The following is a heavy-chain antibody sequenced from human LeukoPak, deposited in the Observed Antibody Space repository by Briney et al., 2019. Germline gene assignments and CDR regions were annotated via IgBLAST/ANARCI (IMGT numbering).Heavy chain of an antibody. CDR1: GYTFTSYY. Sequence: ASVKVSCKASGYTFTSYYMHWVRQAPGQGLEWMGIINPSGGSTSYAQKFQGRVTMTRDTSTSTVYMELSSLRSEDTAVYYCASRTGISPPRLRFLERLSPDPHYYYYGMDVWGQGTTVTVSS. D-gene: IGHD3-3*01. CDR3: ASRTGISPPRLRFLERLSPDPHYYYYGMDV. CDR2: INPSGGST. V-gene: IGHV1-46*01. J-gene: IGHJ6*02.